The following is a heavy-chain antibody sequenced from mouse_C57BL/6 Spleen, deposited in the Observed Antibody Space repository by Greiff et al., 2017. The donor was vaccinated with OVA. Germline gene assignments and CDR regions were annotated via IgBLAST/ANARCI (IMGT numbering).Heavy chain of an antibody. J-gene: IGHJ4*01. CDR3: APGCFYDYDAIDY. D-gene: IGHD1-1*01. CDR2: ISSGSSTI. CDR1: GFTFSDYG. Sequence: EVKLMESGGGLVKPGGSLKLSCAASGFTFSDYGMHWVRQTPEKGLEWVAYISSGSSTIYYADKVKGRFTISRDNAKNTLFLQMTSLRSEDTALYYCAPGCFYDYDAIDYWGQGTSVTVSS. V-gene: IGHV5-17*01.